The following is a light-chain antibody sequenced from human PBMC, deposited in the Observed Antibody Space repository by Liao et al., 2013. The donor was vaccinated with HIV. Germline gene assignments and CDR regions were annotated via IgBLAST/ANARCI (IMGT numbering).Light chain of an antibody. CDR2: YDT. Sequence: SYELTQPPSVSVSPGQTARITCSGDALPKQYAYWYQQKPGQAPVVVIYYDTDRPSGIPERFSGSNSGNTATLTISRVEAGDEADYYCQVWESSTDWVFGGGTSLTVL. V-gene: IGLV3-21*01. CDR3: QVWESSTDWV. CDR1: ALPKQY. J-gene: IGLJ3*02.